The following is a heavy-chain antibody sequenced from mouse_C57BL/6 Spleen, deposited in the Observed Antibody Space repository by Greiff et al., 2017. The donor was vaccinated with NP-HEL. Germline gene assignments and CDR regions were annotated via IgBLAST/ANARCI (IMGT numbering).Heavy chain of an antibody. CDR1: GFSLTSYG. CDR2: IWSGGST. V-gene: IGHV2-2*01. J-gene: IGHJ4*01. D-gene: IGHD1-1*01. Sequence: QVQLKQSGPGLVQPSQCLSITCTVSGFSLTSYGVHWVRQSPGKGLEWLGVIWSGGSTDYNAAFISRLSISKDNSKSQVFFKMNSLQADDTAIYYCANYYGSSYGYYAMDYWGQGTSVTVSS. CDR3: ANYYGSSYGYYAMDY.